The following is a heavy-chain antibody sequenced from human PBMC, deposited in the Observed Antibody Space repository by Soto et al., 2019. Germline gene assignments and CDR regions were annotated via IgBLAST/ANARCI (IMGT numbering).Heavy chain of an antibody. CDR1: GYTFTSYG. V-gene: IGHV1-18*01. CDR3: ARSWVTGKGGMDV. D-gene: IGHD3-16*01. J-gene: IGHJ6*02. Sequence: QVQLVQSGGEVKKPGASVKVSCKASGYTFTSYGFSWVRQAPGQGLEWMGWINGYTGNTHYAQKFQXRFXMTIDTSTSTAYMELWTLISDDTAVYYCARSWVTGKGGMDVWGQGTTVTVSS. CDR2: INGYTGNT.